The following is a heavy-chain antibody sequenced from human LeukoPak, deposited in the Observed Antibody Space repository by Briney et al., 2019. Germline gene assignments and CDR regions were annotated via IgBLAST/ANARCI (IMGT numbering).Heavy chain of an antibody. CDR3: AKDRVTYYYDSSGYLGY. D-gene: IGHD3-22*01. Sequence: GGSLRLSCAASGFTFSNYGMSWVRQAPGKGLEWVSAISGSGGSTYYADSVKGRFTISRDNSKNTLYLQMNSLRAEDTAVYYCAKDRVTYYYDSSGYLGYWGQGTLVTVSS. CDR1: GFTFSNYG. J-gene: IGHJ4*02. V-gene: IGHV3-23*01. CDR2: ISGSGGST.